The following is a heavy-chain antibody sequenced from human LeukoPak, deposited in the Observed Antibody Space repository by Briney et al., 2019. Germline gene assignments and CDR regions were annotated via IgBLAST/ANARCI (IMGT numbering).Heavy chain of an antibody. Sequence: ETLSLTCTVSGGSISSYYWSWIRQPPGKGLEWIGYIYYSGSTNYNPSLKSRVTISVDTSKNQFSLKLSSVTAADAAVYYCARDEKYSSGWRTWYFDLWGRGTLVTVSS. CDR3: ARDEKYSSGWRTWYFDL. CDR1: GGSISSYY. D-gene: IGHD6-19*01. J-gene: IGHJ2*01. V-gene: IGHV4-59*01. CDR2: IYYSGST.